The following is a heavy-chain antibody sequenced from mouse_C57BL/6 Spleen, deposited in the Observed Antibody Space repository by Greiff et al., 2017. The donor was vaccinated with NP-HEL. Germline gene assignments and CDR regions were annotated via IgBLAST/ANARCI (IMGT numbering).Heavy chain of an antibody. Sequence: VQLKESGGDLVKPGGSLKLSCAASGFTFSSYGMSWVRQTPDKRLEWVATISSGGSYTYYPDSVKGRFTISRDNAKNTLYLQMSSLKSEDTAMYYCARLRGPYYAKDYWGQGTSVTVSS. J-gene: IGHJ4*01. CDR3: ARLRGPYYAKDY. V-gene: IGHV5-6*01. CDR1: GFTFSSYG. CDR2: ISSGGSYT. D-gene: IGHD3-3*01.